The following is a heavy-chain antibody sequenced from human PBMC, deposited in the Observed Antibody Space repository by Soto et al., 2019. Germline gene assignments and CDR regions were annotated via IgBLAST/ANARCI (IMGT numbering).Heavy chain of an antibody. D-gene: IGHD3-16*01. Sequence: EVQLVESGGGLVQPGGSLRLSCAASGFTVSTYWMTYVRQPPGKGLEWVANMDQDGSETYYVDSVRGRFTVSRANAQDSLYLPMNSLRVEDTAVYYCVCGGNFFIYWGQGTLVTVS. J-gene: IGHJ4*02. CDR1: GFTVSTYW. V-gene: IGHV3-7*01. CDR2: MDQDGSET. CDR3: VCGGNFFIY.